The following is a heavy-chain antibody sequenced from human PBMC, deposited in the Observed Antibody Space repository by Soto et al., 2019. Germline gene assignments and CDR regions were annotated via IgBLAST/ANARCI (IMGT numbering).Heavy chain of an antibody. CDR2: VSASGSIT. Sequence: GGSLRLSCAASGFTFSSYDMSWVRQAPGKGLEWVSGVSASGSITSYADSAKGRFTISRDNAKNTVFLQMSSLSAEDTAVYFCAKGDCSGGRCYRGFDYWGEGTLVTVSS. V-gene: IGHV3-23*01. D-gene: IGHD2-15*01. J-gene: IGHJ4*02. CDR3: AKGDCSGGRCYRGFDY. CDR1: GFTFSSYD.